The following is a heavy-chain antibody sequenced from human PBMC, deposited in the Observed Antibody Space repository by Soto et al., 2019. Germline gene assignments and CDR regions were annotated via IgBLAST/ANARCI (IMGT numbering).Heavy chain of an antibody. V-gene: IGHV1-24*01. CDR2: INPKDGEA. J-gene: IGHJ3*02. Sequence: ASVKVSCKVSGYTLTELSMHWVRQAPGKGLEWMGGINPKDGEAIYAQKFQGRVTITADESTSTAYMELSSLRSEDTAVYYCARDSLTYCGGDCYIEGDAFDIWGQGTMVTVSS. CDR1: GYTLTELS. D-gene: IGHD2-21*02. CDR3: ARDSLTYCGGDCYIEGDAFDI.